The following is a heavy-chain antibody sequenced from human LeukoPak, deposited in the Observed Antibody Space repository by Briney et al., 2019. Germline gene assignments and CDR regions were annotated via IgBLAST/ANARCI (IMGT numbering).Heavy chain of an antibody. V-gene: IGHV4-39*07. CDR2: ISYSGST. CDR1: GGSISSTSYY. CDR3: ARTERTGISRVFDY. D-gene: IGHD3-16*02. J-gene: IGHJ4*02. Sequence: SETLSLTCTASGGSISSTSYYWGWIRQPPGKGLEWIGSISYSGSTYYNPSLKSRVTISVDTSKNQFSLKLSSVTAADTAVYYCARTERTGISRVFDYWGQGTLVTVSS.